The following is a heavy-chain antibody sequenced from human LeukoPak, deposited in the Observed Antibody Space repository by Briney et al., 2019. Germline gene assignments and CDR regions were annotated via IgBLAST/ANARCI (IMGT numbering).Heavy chain of an antibody. CDR1: VFTFSRHW. V-gene: IGHV3-74*01. CDR2: INSDGSSI. J-gene: IGHJ6*02. CDR3: AREDYDTRYYYGMDV. Sequence: PGRSLRLSCAASVFTFSRHWMHWVRQAPGKGLVWVSRINSDGSSISHADSVKGRFTISRDNAKNTLYLQMNSLRAEDTAVYYCAREDYDTRYYYGMDVWGQGTTVTVSS. D-gene: IGHD3-22*01.